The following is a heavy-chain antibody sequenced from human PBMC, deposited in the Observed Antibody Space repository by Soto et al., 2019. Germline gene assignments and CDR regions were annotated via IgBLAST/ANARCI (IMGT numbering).Heavy chain of an antibody. D-gene: IGHD4-17*01. CDR3: ATESGSTYGYFDY. V-gene: IGHV4-30-4*01. CDR1: GGSVTSDEDY. CDR2: ISNSGST. J-gene: IGHJ4*02. Sequence: PSETLSLTCTVSGGSVTSDEDYWSWIRQSPGKGLEWIGYISNSGSTGYNPSLKTRLSMSVDRPKNQFTLRLTSVTAADTAVYFCATESGSTYGYFDYWGQGTQVTVS.